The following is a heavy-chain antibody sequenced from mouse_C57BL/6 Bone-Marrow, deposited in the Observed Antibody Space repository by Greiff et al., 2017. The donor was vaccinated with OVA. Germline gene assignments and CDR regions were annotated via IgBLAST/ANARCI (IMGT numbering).Heavy chain of an antibody. J-gene: IGHJ4*01. Sequence: VKLQESGAELARPGASVKLSCKASGYTFTSYGISWVKQRTGQGLEWIGEIYPRSGNTYYNEKFKGKATLTADKSSSTAYMELRSLTSEDSAVYFCARTPPITTVVGYYAMDYWGQGTSVTVSS. CDR1: GYTFTSYG. CDR2: IYPRSGNT. CDR3: ARTPPITTVVGYYAMDY. V-gene: IGHV1-81*01. D-gene: IGHD1-1*01.